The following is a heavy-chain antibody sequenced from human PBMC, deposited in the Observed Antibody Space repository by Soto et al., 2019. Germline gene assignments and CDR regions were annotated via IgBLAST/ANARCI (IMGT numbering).Heavy chain of an antibody. Sequence: LGESLKISCKGSGYNFARYWIGWVRQMAGRGPEWMGMIYPADSDRRYSPSFQGQVTISVDKSINSAYLQWSSLKASDTAMYYCARRREGQSHEFDYWGQRTLVTVSS. CDR2: IYPADSDR. CDR1: GYNFARYW. J-gene: IGHJ4*02. CDR3: ARRREGQSHEFDY. V-gene: IGHV5-51*01.